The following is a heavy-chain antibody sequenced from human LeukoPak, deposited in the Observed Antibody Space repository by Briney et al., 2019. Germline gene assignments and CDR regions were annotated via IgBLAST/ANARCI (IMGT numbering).Heavy chain of an antibody. J-gene: IGHJ5*01. CDR3: TTDLVGDLPWFDY. CDR2: IKSKTDGGTT. V-gene: IGHV3-15*01. Sequence: GGSLRLSCAASGFTFSNAWMSWVRQAPGKGLEWVGRIKSKTDGGTTDYAAPVKGRFTISRDDSKNTLCLQMNSLKTEDTAVYYCTTDLVGDLPWFDYWGQGTLVTVSS. D-gene: IGHD2-15*01. CDR1: GFTFSNAW.